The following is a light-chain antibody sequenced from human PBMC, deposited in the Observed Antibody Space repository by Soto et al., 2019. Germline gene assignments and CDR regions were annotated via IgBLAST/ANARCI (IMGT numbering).Light chain of an antibody. CDR2: DAS. Sequence: EIVLTQSPGTLSLSPGERATLSCRSSQSVSSNYLAWYQQKPGQAPRLLIYDASSRATGIPDRFSGSGSATDFTLTISRLEPEDFAVYYCQQYGSSPSTFGQGTKVEIK. V-gene: IGKV3-20*01. J-gene: IGKJ1*01. CDR3: QQYGSSPST. CDR1: QSVSSNY.